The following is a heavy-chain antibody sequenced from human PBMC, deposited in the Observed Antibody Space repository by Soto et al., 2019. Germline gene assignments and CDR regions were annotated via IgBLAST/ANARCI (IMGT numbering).Heavy chain of an antibody. CDR2: INHSGST. J-gene: IGHJ3*02. Sequence: QVQLQQWGAGLLKPSETLSLTCAVYGGSFSGYYWSWIRQPPGKGLEWIGEINHSGSTNCNPSLKSRVTISVDTSKNQFSLKLSSVTAADTAVYYCARGVSGRYDFWSGYQPSDAFDIWGQGTMVTVSS. V-gene: IGHV4-34*01. CDR3: ARGVSGRYDFWSGYQPSDAFDI. D-gene: IGHD3-3*01. CDR1: GGSFSGYY.